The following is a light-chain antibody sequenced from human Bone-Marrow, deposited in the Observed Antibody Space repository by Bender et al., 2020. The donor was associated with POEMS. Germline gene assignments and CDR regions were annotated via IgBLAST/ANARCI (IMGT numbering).Light chain of an antibody. J-gene: IGLJ3*02. V-gene: IGLV2-14*01. CDR1: SSDVGGYNS. CDR3: CSYTTTNTLL. Sequence: QSALTQPASVSGSPGQSITISCTGTSSDVGGYNSVSWYHQHPGKVPKLIIYDDGNRPSGVSNRCSCSTSGNTASLTISWLQPEDEAIYYCCSYTTTNTLLFGGGTKVTVL. CDR2: DDG.